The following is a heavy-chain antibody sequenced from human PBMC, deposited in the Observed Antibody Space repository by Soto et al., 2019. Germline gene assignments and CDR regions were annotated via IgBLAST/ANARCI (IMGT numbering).Heavy chain of an antibody. J-gene: IGHJ3*02. CDR1: GGSFSGYY. CDR2: INPSGST. Sequence: QVQLQQWGAGLLKSSETLSLTCAFYGGSFSGYYWSWIRQPPGKGLEWLGDINPSGSTNYNPSLKSPVLMSVDTSKKLFSLNVTSVTAADTAVYYCARGARRRPPRDAFDIWGQGTMVTVSS. V-gene: IGHV4-34*01. CDR3: ARGARRRPPRDAFDI.